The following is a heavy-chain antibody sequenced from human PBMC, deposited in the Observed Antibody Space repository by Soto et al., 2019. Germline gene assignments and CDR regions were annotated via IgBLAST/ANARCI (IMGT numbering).Heavy chain of an antibody. J-gene: IGHJ6*02. CDR3: ARGGYYDSSGSSDYHYYGMDV. CDR2: ISPYNDDT. V-gene: IGHV1-18*01. CDR1: GYTFSSYA. D-gene: IGHD3-22*01. Sequence: GASVKVSCKASGYTFSSYAISWVRQAPGQGLEWLGWISPYNDDTKYAQKLQGRVFMTTDTPTKTAHLDLRSLRSDDTAVYYCARGGYYDSSGSSDYHYYGMDVWGQGTTVTVSS.